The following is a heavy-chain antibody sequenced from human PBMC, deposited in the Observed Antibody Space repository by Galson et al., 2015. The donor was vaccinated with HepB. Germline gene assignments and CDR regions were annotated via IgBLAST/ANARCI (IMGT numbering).Heavy chain of an antibody. CDR1: GGTFSSYA. J-gene: IGHJ6*02. V-gene: IGHV1-69*06. CDR2: IIPIFGTA. D-gene: IGHD3-22*01. Sequence: SVKVSCKASGGTFSSYAISWVRQAPGQGLEWMGGIIPIFGTANYAQKFQGRVTITADKSTSTAYMELSSLRSEDTAVYYCARDKVVYDSSGYYGMDVWGQGTTVTVSS. CDR3: ARDKVVYDSSGYYGMDV.